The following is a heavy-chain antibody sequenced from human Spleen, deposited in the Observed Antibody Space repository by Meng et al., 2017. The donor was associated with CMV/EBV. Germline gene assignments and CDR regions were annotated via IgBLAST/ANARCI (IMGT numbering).Heavy chain of an antibody. CDR2: IYYSGST. Sequence: QGALQGSGPGLVKPSQTLSLTCTVSGDSISSGNYYWSWIRQPPGKGLEWIGYIYYSGSTYYNPSLKSRVTISVDTSKNQFSLKLSSVTAADTAVYYCARDYRGIAEDYGDYIGQGTLVTVSS. CDR1: GDSISSGNYY. V-gene: IGHV4-30-4*01. D-gene: IGHD1-26*01. CDR3: ARDYRGIAEDYGDY. J-gene: IGHJ4*02.